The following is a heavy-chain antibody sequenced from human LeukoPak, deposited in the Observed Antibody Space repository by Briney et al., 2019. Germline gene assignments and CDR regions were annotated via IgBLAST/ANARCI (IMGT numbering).Heavy chain of an antibody. Sequence: GGALRLSCAASGCTFSSYWMSWVRQAPGKRVEGVANIKQVGREKYYVDSVKGRFTIPRGNAKNSLYLQINTLRAEDTAVYYCARDRFRLSGGFRSFAYWGQGTLVTVSS. V-gene: IGHV3-7*03. CDR2: IKQVGREK. CDR3: ARDRFRLSGGFRSFAY. J-gene: IGHJ4*02. D-gene: IGHD5-12*01. CDR1: GCTFSSYW.